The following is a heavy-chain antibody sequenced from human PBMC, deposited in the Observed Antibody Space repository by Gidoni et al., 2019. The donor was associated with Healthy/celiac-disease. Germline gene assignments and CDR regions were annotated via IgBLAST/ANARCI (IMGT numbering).Heavy chain of an antibody. V-gene: IGHV1-2*06. Sequence: QVQLVQSGAEVKKPGASVKVSCKASGYTFTGYYMHWVRQAPGQGLEWMGRINPNSGATNYAQKFQGRVTRTRDTSISTAYMELSRLRSDDTAVYYCARSPGSINWNDEDYWGQGTLVTVSS. J-gene: IGHJ4*02. CDR1: GYTFTGYY. CDR3: ARSPGSINWNDEDY. D-gene: IGHD1-1*01. CDR2: INPNSGAT.